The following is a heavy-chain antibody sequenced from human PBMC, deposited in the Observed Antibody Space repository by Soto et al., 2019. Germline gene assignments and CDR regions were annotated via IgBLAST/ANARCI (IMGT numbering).Heavy chain of an antibody. D-gene: IGHD5-18*01. Sequence: GGSLRLSCAASGFTFSSYGMHWVRQAPGKGLEWVAVIWYDGSNKYYADSVKGRFTISRDNSKNTLYLQMNSLRAEDTAVYYCARGYTAMVDYYYYGMDVWGQGTTVTVSS. CDR3: ARGYTAMVDYYYYGMDV. V-gene: IGHV3-33*01. CDR1: GFTFSSYG. CDR2: IWYDGSNK. J-gene: IGHJ6*02.